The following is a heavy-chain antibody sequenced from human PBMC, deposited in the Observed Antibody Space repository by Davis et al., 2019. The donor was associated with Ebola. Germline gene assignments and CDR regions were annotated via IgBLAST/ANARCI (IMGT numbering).Heavy chain of an antibody. CDR3: ARAQFPTTSDN. J-gene: IGHJ4*02. CDR1: GYTFTNYG. D-gene: IGHD1-1*01. V-gene: IGHV1-18*04. Sequence: ASVKVSCKASGYTFTNYGITRPRQAPGQGLEWMGWINPHNGNTNYAQNVQGRVIMTSDPATTTAYMEVGSLRSDDTAVYYCARAQFPTTSDNWGQGTLVTVSS. CDR2: INPHNGNT.